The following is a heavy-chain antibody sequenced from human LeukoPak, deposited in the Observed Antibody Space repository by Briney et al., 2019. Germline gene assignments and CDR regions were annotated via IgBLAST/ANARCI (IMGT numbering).Heavy chain of an antibody. CDR1: GYTFTSYD. V-gene: IGHV1-8*01. J-gene: IGHJ4*02. Sequence: ASVKVSCKASGYTFTSYDINWVRQATGQGLEWMGWMNSNSGNTGYAQKFQGRVTMTRNTSIGTAYMELSSLRSEDTAVYYCARGRHSSGWYVDYWGQGTLVSVSS. CDR2: MNSNSGNT. D-gene: IGHD6-19*01. CDR3: ARGRHSSGWYVDY.